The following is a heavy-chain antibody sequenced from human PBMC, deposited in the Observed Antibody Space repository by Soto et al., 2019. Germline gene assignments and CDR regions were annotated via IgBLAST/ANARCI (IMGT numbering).Heavy chain of an antibody. CDR1: GFTFSSYA. J-gene: IGHJ4*02. Sequence: QVQLVESGGGVVQPGRSLRLSCAASGFTFSSYAMHWVRQAPGKGLEWVAVISYDGSNKYYADSVKGRFTISRDNSKNTLYLQMNSLRAEDTAVYYCASTARGGYSLDYWAQGTLVTVSS. V-gene: IGHV3-30-3*01. D-gene: IGHD5-18*01. CDR3: ASTARGGYSLDY. CDR2: ISYDGSNK.